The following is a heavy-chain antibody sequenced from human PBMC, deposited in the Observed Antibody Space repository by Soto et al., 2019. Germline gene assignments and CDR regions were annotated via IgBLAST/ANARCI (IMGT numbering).Heavy chain of an antibody. CDR2: IYHSGST. D-gene: IGHD2-15*01. CDR3: ARGQVVAAQH. V-gene: IGHV4-30-2*01. J-gene: IGHJ4*02. Sequence: QLQLQESGSGLVKPSQTLSLTCAVSGGSISSGGYSWSWIRQPPGKGLEWIGYIYHSGSTYYNPSLXAXVXIXLDRSTNQFSLKLSSVTAADTAVYYCARGQVVAAQHWGQGTLVTVSS. CDR1: GGSISSGGYS.